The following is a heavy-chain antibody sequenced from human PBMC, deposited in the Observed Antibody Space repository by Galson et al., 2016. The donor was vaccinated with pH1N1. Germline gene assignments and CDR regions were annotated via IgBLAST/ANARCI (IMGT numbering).Heavy chain of an antibody. Sequence: LRLSCAASGITFSGDAMHWVRQAPGKGLQYVSAISGDGVGIYYADSVKGRFTISRDNSKNTLYLQMTSLRVEDTAVYYCVKEGRFLEGIVDYWGQGTLVTVSS. CDR3: VKEGRFLEGIVDY. J-gene: IGHJ4*02. CDR1: GITFSGDA. D-gene: IGHD3-3*01. V-gene: IGHV3-64D*06. CDR2: ISGDGVGI.